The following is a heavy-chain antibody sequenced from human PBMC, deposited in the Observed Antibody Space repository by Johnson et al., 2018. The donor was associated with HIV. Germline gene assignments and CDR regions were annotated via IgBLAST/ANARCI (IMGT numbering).Heavy chain of an antibody. D-gene: IGHD2-15*01. J-gene: IGHJ3*01. V-gene: IGHV3-66*01. CDR2: VHRDGTL. CDR1: GFTVSNNY. Sequence: VQLVESGGGLVQPGGSLRLSCAASGFTVSNNYMNWVRQTPGTGLEWVSVVHRDGTLYYAAYWKGRYSLSRDNSKNTLYLQMNRLRFEDTAVNYCAKDDLDSGGLLMAFSVWGQGTMVTVSS. CDR3: AKDDLDSGGLLMAFSV.